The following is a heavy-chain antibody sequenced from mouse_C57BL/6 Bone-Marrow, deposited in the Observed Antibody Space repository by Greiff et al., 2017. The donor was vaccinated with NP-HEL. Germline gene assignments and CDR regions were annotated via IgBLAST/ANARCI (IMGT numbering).Heavy chain of an antibody. CDR3: ARSCYYYGRAWFAY. D-gene: IGHD1-1*01. CDR2: IYPRDGST. Sequence: QVQLKESGPELVKPGASVKLSCKASGYTFTSYDINWVKQRPGQGLEWIGWIYPRDGSTKYNEKFKGKATLTVDTSSSTAYMELHSLTSEYSAVYFCARSCYYYGRAWFAYWGQGTLVTVSA. V-gene: IGHV1-85*01. CDR1: GYTFTSYD. J-gene: IGHJ3*01.